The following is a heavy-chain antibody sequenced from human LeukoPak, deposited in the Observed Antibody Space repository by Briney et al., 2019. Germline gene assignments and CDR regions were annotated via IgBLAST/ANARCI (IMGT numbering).Heavy chain of an antibody. CDR1: THSVSTDYY. CDR3: ARDQGSSGYDY. Sequence: PSETLSLTCTVSTHSVSTDYYWGWIRQPPGKGLEWVGNIYHDGSTYYTPSLKSRVTISVDTSKNQFSLKLTSVTAADTAVYYCARDQGSSGYDYWGQGTLVTVSS. D-gene: IGHD3-22*01. V-gene: IGHV4-38-2*02. J-gene: IGHJ4*02. CDR2: IYHDGST.